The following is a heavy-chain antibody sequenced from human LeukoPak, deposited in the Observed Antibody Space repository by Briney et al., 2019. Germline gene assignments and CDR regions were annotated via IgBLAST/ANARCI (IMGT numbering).Heavy chain of an antibody. CDR1: GYTFPNYG. CDR3: ARGRRVGYSSSSDAFDV. Sequence: ASVKVSCKASGYTFPNYGITWVRQAPGQGLDWMGWIRGYDGNTNYAQKFQTRVTMTIDTSTNTAYMDLRSLRSDDTAVYYCARGRRVGYSSSSDAFDVWGQGTMITVSS. V-gene: IGHV1-18*01. J-gene: IGHJ3*01. D-gene: IGHD6-19*01. CDR2: IRGYDGNT.